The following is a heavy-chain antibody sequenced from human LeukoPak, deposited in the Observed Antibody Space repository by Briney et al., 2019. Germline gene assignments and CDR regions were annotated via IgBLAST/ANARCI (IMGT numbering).Heavy chain of an antibody. CDR2: IYYSGST. Sequence: SETLSLTCTVSGGSISSYYWSWIRQPPGKGLEWIGYIYYSGSTNYNPSLKSRVTISVDTSKNQFSLKLSSVTAADTAVYYCARELYSGYDWGIFDYWGQGTLVTVSS. J-gene: IGHJ4*02. D-gene: IGHD5-12*01. CDR3: ARELYSGYDWGIFDY. V-gene: IGHV4-59*01. CDR1: GGSISSYY.